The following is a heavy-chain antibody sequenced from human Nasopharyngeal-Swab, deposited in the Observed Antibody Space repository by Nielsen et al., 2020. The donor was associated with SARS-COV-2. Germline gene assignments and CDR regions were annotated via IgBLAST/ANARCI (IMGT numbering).Heavy chain of an antibody. CDR2: IWYDGSNK. V-gene: IGHV3-33*01. CDR1: GFTFSSYG. Sequence: GEPLKISCAASGFTFSSYGMHWVRQAPGKGLEWVAVIWYDGSNKYYADSVKGRFTISRDNSKNTLYLQMNSLRAEDTAVYYCARDRTVTTTVYFDYWGQGTLVTVSS. CDR3: ARDRTVTTTVYFDY. J-gene: IGHJ4*02. D-gene: IGHD4-17*01.